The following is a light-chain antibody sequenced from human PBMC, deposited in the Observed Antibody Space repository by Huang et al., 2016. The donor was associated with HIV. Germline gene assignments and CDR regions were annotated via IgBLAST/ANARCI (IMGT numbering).Light chain of an antibody. V-gene: IGKV3-15*01. CDR1: QSVSVS. J-gene: IGKJ2*01. Sequence: ETVMTQSPASLSVSPGERATLSCRASQSVSVSLAWYQQKLGQTPRLLIYGASTRATGIPPRFSGSGSGTEFTLTINNLQPEDFAVYYCQQYNNWPRTFGQGTKLEIK. CDR3: QQYNNWPRT. CDR2: GAS.